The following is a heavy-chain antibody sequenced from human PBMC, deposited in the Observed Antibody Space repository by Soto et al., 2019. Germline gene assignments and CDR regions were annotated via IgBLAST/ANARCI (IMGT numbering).Heavy chain of an antibody. CDR2: ISYDGSNK. CDR3: ARDWEWLDYFDY. Sequence: QVQLVESGGGVVQPGRSLRLSCAASGFTFSSYAMHWVRQAPGKGLEWVAVISYDGSNKYYADSVKGRFTISRDNSKNTLYLQMNSLGAEDTAVYYCARDWEWLDYFDYWGQGTLVTVSS. CDR1: GFTFSSYA. J-gene: IGHJ4*02. D-gene: IGHD6-19*01. V-gene: IGHV3-30-3*01.